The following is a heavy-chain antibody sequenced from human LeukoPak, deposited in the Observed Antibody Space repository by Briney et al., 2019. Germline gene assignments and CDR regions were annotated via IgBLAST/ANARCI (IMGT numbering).Heavy chain of an antibody. V-gene: IGHV1-18*01. CDR1: GYTFTSYG. CDR2: ISSYDGST. Sequence: ASVTVSCKASGYTFTSYGISWVRQAPGLGLEWMGWISSYDGSTNYAEKFQDRLTVTTDTSTSTVYMELTSLRSDDTAVYYCARARLPNAYFDYWGQGTLVTVSS. D-gene: IGHD4-11*01. J-gene: IGHJ4*02. CDR3: ARARLPNAYFDY.